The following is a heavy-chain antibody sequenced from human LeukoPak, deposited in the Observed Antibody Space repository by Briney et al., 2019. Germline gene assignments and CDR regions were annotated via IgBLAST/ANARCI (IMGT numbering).Heavy chain of an antibody. Sequence: PGGSLRLSCAASGFTFSSYEMNWVRQAPGKGLEWVSYISSSGSTIYYADCVKGRFTISRDNAKNSLYLRMNSLRAEDTAVYYCARVPSANSSTGDGGQGTLVTVSS. CDR2: ISSSGSTI. D-gene: IGHD6-13*01. V-gene: IGHV3-48*03. J-gene: IGHJ4*02. CDR3: ARVPSANSSTGD. CDR1: GFTFSSYE.